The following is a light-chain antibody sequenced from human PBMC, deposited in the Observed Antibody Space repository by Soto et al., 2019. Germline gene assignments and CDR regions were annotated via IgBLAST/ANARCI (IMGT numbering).Light chain of an antibody. J-gene: IGKJ1*01. CDR2: AAS. CDR3: QQYYSYPPT. CDR1: QTIATY. Sequence: IEMTQSPASLSASVGDRVTITCRASQTIATYLNWFQHKSGKAPKLLIYAASTLQSGVPSRFSGSGSGTDFTLTISCLQSEDFATYYCQQYYSYPPTFGQGTKVEIK. V-gene: IGKV1-39*01.